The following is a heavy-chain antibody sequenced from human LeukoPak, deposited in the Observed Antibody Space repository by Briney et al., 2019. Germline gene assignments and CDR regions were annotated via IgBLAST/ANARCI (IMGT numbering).Heavy chain of an antibody. D-gene: IGHD3-16*01. J-gene: IGHJ4*02. Sequence: PGRSLRLSCAASGFTFSSYAMHWVRQAPGKGLEWVTVISYDGINKYYADSVRGRFTISRDNSKNTLYLQMNSLRAEDTAVYYCATAEGENWGQGTLVTVSS. CDR1: GFTFSSYA. CDR3: ATAEGEN. V-gene: IGHV3-30-3*01. CDR2: ISYDGINK.